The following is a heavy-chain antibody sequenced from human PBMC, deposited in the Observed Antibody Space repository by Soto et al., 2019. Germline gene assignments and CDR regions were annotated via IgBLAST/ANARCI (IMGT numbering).Heavy chain of an antibody. CDR2: IGDAGGP. D-gene: IGHD3-16*01. V-gene: IGHV3-13*05. CDR3: AGGDSGMLPRLADYYYGMDV. CDR1: GFTLSAYD. J-gene: IGHJ6*02. Sequence: PGGTLSLTCAAYGFTLSAYDMRWVRQAAGKGLEWISEIGDAGGPYYFVSVKGRFTISIDTAKNYLSLQLNNLTAGDTAVYYCAGGDSGMLPRLADYYYGMDVWGQGTTVTVSS.